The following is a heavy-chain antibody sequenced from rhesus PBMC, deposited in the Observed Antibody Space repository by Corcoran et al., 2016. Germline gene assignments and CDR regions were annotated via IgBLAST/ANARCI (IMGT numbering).Heavy chain of an antibody. CDR3: ASDWSSRY. V-gene: IGHV4-173*01. CDR2: ISSSRGST. CDR1: GGSISSNY. Sequence: QLQLQESGPGLVKPSETLSLTCTVSGGSISSNYWSWIRQSPGKGLEWIGRISSSRGSTDYNPSLKSRVTISTDTSKNQCSLKLTSVTAADTAVYFCASDWSSRYWGQGVLVTVSS. D-gene: IGHD6-13*01. J-gene: IGHJ4*01.